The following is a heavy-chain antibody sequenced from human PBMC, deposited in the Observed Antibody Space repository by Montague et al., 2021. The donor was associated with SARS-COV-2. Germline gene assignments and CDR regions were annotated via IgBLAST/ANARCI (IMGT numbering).Heavy chain of an antibody. CDR1: GDSMTSGSHF. CDR3: ARDRPESWRISPGLAGLFATAVHSASGMDV. J-gene: IGHJ6*02. CDR2: IQTSGTS. Sequence: TLSLTCTVSGDSMTSGSHFWTWIRQPAGKGLEWIGHIQTSGTSNYNPSLRDRITLSIDTSRNQFSLGLRSVTAADTAVYYCARDRPESWRISPGLAGLFATAVHSASGMDVWGRGTTVIVS. V-gene: IGHV4-61*09. D-gene: IGHD6-6*01.